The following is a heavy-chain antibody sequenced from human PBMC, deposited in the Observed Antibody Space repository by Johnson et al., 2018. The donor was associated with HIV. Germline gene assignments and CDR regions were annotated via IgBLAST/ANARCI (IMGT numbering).Heavy chain of an antibody. CDR1: GFTFSSYA. V-gene: IGHV3-7*01. CDR2: IKQDGSEK. Sequence: VQLVESGGGVVQPGRSLRLSCAASGFTFSSYAMHWVRQAPGKGLEWVANIKQDGSEKYYVDSVKGRFTISRDNSKNTLYLQMNSLRVEDTATYYCAKSPGKDNGGNSGGIDFWGQGTRVTVSS. D-gene: IGHD4-23*01. J-gene: IGHJ3*01. CDR3: AKSPGKDNGGNSGGIDF.